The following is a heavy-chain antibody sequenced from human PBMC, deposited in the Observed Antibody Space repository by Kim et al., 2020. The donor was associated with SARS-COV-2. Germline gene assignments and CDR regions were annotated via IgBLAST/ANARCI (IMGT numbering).Heavy chain of an antibody. CDR1: GFTFIDAW. Sequence: GGSLRLSCAASGFTFIDAWMSWVRQAPGKGLEWVFFINSITACVSTSSSAPVKVRFTLPIALSPLSLSLPMPLLTTAATAIYSCTTMASASFDYWGQGT. J-gene: IGHJ4*02. V-gene: IGHV3-15*01. CDR2: INSITACVST. D-gene: IGHD5-12*01. CDR3: TTMASASFDY.